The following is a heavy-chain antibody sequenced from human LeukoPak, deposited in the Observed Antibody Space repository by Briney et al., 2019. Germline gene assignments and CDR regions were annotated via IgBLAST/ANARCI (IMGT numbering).Heavy chain of an antibody. CDR2: IRYDGSNK. V-gene: IGHV3-30*02. CDR3: AKHQWDSIAVAGTMDY. CDR1: GFTFSSFG. J-gene: IGHJ4*02. Sequence: GGPLRLSCAASGFTFSSFGMHWVRQAPGKGLEWVTFIRYDGSNKYHAESVKGRFTISRDNSKNTLYLQMNSLRAEDTGVYYCAKHQWDSIAVAGTMDYWGQGTLVTVSS. D-gene: IGHD6-19*01.